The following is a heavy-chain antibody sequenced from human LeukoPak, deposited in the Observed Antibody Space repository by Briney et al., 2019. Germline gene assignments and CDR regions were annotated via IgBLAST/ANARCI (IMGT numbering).Heavy chain of an antibody. D-gene: IGHD3-22*01. Sequence: GGSLRLSCAASGFTFDDYAMHWVRQAPGKGLEWVSSISGGSTYYADSVKGRFTISRDNSKNTLYLQMNSLRAEDTAVYYCAGTGYDSSDYLRIDDAFDIWGQGTMVTVPS. CDR1: GFTFDDYA. J-gene: IGHJ3*02. CDR3: AGTGYDSSDYLRIDDAFDI. CDR2: ISGGST. V-gene: IGHV3-38-3*01.